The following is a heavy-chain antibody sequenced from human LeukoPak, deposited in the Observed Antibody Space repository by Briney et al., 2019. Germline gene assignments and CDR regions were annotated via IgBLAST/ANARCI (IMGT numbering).Heavy chain of an antibody. CDR2: ISGSGGST. D-gene: IGHD6-19*01. CDR3: AKDRNRQWLPVDAFDI. V-gene: IGHV3-23*01. CDR1: GFTFSSYA. J-gene: IGHJ3*02. Sequence: GGSLRLSCAASGFTFSSYAMSWVRQAPGKGLEWVSAISGSGGSTYYADSVKGRFTISRDNSKNTLYLQMNSLRAEDTALYYCAKDRNRQWLPVDAFDIWGQGTMVTVSS.